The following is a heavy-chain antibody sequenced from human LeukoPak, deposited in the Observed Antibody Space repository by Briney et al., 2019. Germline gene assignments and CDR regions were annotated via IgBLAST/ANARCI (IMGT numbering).Heavy chain of an antibody. D-gene: IGHD2-21*02. Sequence: ASVKVSCKASGYTFTSYGISWVRQAPGQGLEWMGWISAYNDNTNYAQKLQGRVTMTTDTSTSTAYMELRSLRSDDTAVYYCARATYCGGDCYGLDYWGRGTLVTVSS. V-gene: IGHV1-18*01. CDR2: ISAYNDNT. CDR3: ARATYCGGDCYGLDY. J-gene: IGHJ4*02. CDR1: GYTFTSYG.